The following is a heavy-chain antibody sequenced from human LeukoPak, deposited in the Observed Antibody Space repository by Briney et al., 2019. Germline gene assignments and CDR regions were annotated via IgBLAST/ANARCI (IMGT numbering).Heavy chain of an antibody. J-gene: IGHJ5*02. D-gene: IGHD3-22*01. CDR3: ARNGYYDSSGYYVP. CDR1: GYTFTSYG. Sequence: ASVKVSCKASGYTFTSYGISWVRQAPGQGLEWMGWISAYNGNTNYAQKLQGRVTMTTDTSTSTVYMELSSLGSEDTAVYYCARNGYYDSSGYYVPWGQGTLVTVSS. V-gene: IGHV1-18*01. CDR2: ISAYNGNT.